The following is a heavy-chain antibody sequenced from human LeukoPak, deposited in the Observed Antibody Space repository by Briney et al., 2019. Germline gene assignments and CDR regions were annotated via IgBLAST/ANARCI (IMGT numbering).Heavy chain of an antibody. D-gene: IGHD3-22*01. V-gene: IGHV4-34*01. CDR2: INHSGST. CDR1: GGSFSGYY. CDR3: ARATPQIYYYDSSGYYYFDY. J-gene: IGHJ4*02. Sequence: SETLSLTCAVYGGSFSGYYWSWIRQPPGEGLEWIGEINHSGSTNYNPSLKSRVTISVDTSKNQFSLKLSSVTAADTAVYYCARATPQIYYYDSSGYYYFDYWGQGTLVTVSS.